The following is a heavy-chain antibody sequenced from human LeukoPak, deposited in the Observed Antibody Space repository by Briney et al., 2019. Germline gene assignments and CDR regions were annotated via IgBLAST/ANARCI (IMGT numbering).Heavy chain of an antibody. Sequence: GGSLRLSCAASGFTFSSYAMSWVRQAPGKGLEWVSAISGSGGSTYYADSVKGRFTISRDNSKNTLYLQMNSLRAEDTAVYYCAKEWDSSGVEGYYFDYWGQGTLVTVSS. D-gene: IGHD6-19*01. J-gene: IGHJ4*02. V-gene: IGHV3-23*01. CDR2: ISGSGGST. CDR3: AKEWDSSGVEGYYFDY. CDR1: GFTFSSYA.